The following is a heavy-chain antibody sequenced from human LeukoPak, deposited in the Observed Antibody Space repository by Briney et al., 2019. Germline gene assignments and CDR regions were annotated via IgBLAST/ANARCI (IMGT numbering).Heavy chain of an antibody. Sequence: SETLSLTCTVSGYSISSGFYWGWIRQPPGKGLEWIGTIHYSGSTSYNSSLNSRVTISLDTSKNQFSLKLSSVTAADTAVYYCARGFRGDNFDYWGQGTLVTVSS. CDR2: IHYSGST. V-gene: IGHV4-38-2*02. D-gene: IGHD7-27*01. CDR3: ARGFRGDNFDY. CDR1: GYSISSGFY. J-gene: IGHJ4*02.